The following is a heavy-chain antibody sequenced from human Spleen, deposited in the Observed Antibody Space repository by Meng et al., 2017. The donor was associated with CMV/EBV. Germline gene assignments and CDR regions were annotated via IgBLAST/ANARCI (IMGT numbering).Heavy chain of an antibody. Sequence: GESLKISCAASGFSFSDSYMSWIRQAPGTGLEWVASISGHGATLNYADSVRGRFTISRDNAKNALYLQMNSLRAGDTALYYCAKGYSSSMIDYWGQGTLVTVSS. V-gene: IGHV3-11*01. CDR2: ISGHGATL. J-gene: IGHJ4*02. D-gene: IGHD6-13*01. CDR1: GFSFSDSY. CDR3: AKGYSSSMIDY.